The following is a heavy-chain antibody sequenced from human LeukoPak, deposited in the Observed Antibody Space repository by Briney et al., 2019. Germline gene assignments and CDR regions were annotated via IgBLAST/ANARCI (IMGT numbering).Heavy chain of an antibody. Sequence: SETLSLTCTVSGGSISSYYWSWIRQPPGKGLEWIGYIYYSGTTNYNPSLKSRVTISVDTSKSQFSLKLNSVTAADTAVYYCARSGGYSSPQDYWGQGTLVTVSS. V-gene: IGHV4-59*01. CDR3: ARSGGYSSPQDY. CDR2: IYYSGTT. CDR1: GGSISSYY. D-gene: IGHD6-19*01. J-gene: IGHJ4*02.